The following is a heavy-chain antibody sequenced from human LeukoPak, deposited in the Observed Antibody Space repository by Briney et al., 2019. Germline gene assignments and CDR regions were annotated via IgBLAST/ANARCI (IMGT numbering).Heavy chain of an antibody. CDR1: GFTFSTYS. V-gene: IGHV3-21*04. D-gene: IGHD4-17*01. J-gene: IGHJ5*02. CDR2: ITSNSNYI. Sequence: SGGSLRLSCAASGFTFSTYSMNWVRQAPGEGLEWVSSITSNSNYIYYADSVKGRFTISRDNAKNSLYLQMNSLRAEDTAVYYCAREWPGGDYSDPNWFDPWGQGTLVTVSS. CDR3: AREWPGGDYSDPNWFDP.